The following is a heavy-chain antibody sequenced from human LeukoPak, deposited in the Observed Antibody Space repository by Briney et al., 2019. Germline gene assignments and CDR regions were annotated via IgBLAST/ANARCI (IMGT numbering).Heavy chain of an antibody. Sequence: GGSLRLSCSASGFIFSDYAMRWVRQAPGKGLEYISAISSDGDRTYFTDSVKGRFTISRDNSKNMLFLQMSSLSAEDTAVYYCVKDLNGTWSFDYWGQGTLVTVSS. D-gene: IGHD2-8*01. V-gene: IGHV3-64D*06. CDR3: VKDLNGTWSFDY. J-gene: IGHJ4*02. CDR2: ISSDGDRT. CDR1: GFIFSDYA.